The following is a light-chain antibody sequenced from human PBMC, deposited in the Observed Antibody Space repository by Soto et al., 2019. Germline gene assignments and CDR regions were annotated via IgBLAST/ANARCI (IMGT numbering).Light chain of an antibody. CDR1: SGSVSASSY. CDR2: STN. V-gene: IGLV8-61*01. J-gene: IGLJ1*01. Sequence: QAVVTQEPSFSVSPGGTVTLTCGFNSGSVSASSYPSWYQQTPGQTPRTLIYSTNNRSSGVPDRFSGSILGNKAALTITGAQADDESHYYCALYRGSGIYVFGTGTKVTVL. CDR3: ALYRGSGIYV.